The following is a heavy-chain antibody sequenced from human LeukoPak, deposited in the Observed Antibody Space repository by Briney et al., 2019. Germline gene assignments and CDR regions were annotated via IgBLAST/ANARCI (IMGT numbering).Heavy chain of an antibody. J-gene: IGHJ4*02. CDR3: TTVRPGTSGYSY. V-gene: IGHV3-15*01. CDR2: VRSKADGGTT. Sequence: KSGGSLRLSCAASGFTFSSAWMTWVRQAPGKGLEWVGRVRSKADGGTTDYAAPAKGRFTISRDDSENTVLLQMNSLKTEDTAVYYCTTVRPGTSGYSYWGQGTLVTVSS. D-gene: IGHD3-22*01. CDR1: GFTFSSAW.